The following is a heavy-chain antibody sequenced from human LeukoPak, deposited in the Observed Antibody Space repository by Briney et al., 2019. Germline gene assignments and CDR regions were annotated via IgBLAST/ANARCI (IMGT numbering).Heavy chain of an antibody. CDR2: INTNGRT. Sequence: PSETLSLTCAVSGGSIRDYQWSWIRQPPGKGLEWIGHINTNGRTDYNPSLRSRLTFSVDTSRDQFSLKLSSVTAADTAMYYCATSYDYKDAPFDLWGQGTLVTVSS. J-gene: IGHJ4*02. D-gene: IGHD5-12*01. V-gene: IGHV4-4*09. CDR1: GGSIRDYQ. CDR3: ATSYDYKDAPFDL.